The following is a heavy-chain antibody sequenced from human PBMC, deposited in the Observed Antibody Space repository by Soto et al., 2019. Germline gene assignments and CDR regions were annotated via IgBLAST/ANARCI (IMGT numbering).Heavy chain of an antibody. V-gene: IGHV4-59*08. Sequence: SETLSLTCTVSGGSISSYYWSWIRQPPGKGLEWIGYIYYSGSTNYNPSLKSRVTISVDTSKNQFSLKLSSVTAADTAVYYCARLVRVGAETHFAYWGQGTLVTLAS. CDR3: ARLVRVGAETHFAY. CDR2: IYYSGST. CDR1: GGSISSYY. J-gene: IGHJ4*02. D-gene: IGHD1-26*01.